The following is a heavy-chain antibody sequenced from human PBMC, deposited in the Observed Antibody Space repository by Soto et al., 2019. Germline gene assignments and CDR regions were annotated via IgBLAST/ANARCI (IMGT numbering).Heavy chain of an antibody. CDR2: ISGSGGST. V-gene: IGHV3-23*01. Sequence: EVQLLESGGGLVQPGGSLRLSCAASGFTFSSYAMSWVRQAPGKGLEWVSAISGSGGSTYYADSVKGRFTISRDNSKNTLYLQMNSLRADGTAVYYCARRSSGWYFDYWGQGTLVTVSS. D-gene: IGHD6-19*01. CDR1: GFTFSSYA. CDR3: ARRSSGWYFDY. J-gene: IGHJ4*02.